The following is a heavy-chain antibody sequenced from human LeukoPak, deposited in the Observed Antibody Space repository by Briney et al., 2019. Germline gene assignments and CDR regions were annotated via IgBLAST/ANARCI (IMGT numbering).Heavy chain of an antibody. J-gene: IGHJ4*02. CDR3: ARATYYYDSSGYYSFDY. V-gene: IGHV4-34*01. Sequence: SETLSLTCAVYGGSFSGYYWSWIRQPPGKGLEWIGEINHSGSTNYNPSLKSRVTISVDTSKNQFSLKLSSVTAADTAVCYCARATYYYDSSGYYSFDYWGQGTLVTVSS. CDR2: INHSGST. D-gene: IGHD3-22*01. CDR1: GGSFSGYY.